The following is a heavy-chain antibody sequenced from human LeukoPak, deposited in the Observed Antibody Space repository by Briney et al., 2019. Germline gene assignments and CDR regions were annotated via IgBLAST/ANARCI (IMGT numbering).Heavy chain of an antibody. Sequence: ASVKVSCKASGYTFTGYYMHWVRQAPGQGLEWMGWINPNSGGTNYAQKFQGRVTMTRDTSISTAYMELSRLRSDDTAVYYCAGGSPYYYDSSGYYDLDYWGQGTLVTVSS. CDR2: INPNSGGT. J-gene: IGHJ4*02. D-gene: IGHD3-22*01. V-gene: IGHV1-2*02. CDR1: GYTFTGYY. CDR3: AGGSPYYYDSSGYYDLDY.